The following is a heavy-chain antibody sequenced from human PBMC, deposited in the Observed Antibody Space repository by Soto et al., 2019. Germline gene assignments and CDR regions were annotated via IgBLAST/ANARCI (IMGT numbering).Heavy chain of an antibody. CDR2: IYWDDDK. CDR3: AHRRTVDGMDV. D-gene: IGHD4-17*01. Sequence: KESGPTLVTPTQTLTLTCTFSGFSLSTSGVGVGWIRQPPGKPLEWLALIYWDDDKRYRSSLKSRLTITKDSSKNQVVLTMTNMDPVDTATYYCAHRRTVDGMDVWGQGTTVTVSS. CDR1: GFSLSTSGVG. V-gene: IGHV2-5*02. J-gene: IGHJ6*02.